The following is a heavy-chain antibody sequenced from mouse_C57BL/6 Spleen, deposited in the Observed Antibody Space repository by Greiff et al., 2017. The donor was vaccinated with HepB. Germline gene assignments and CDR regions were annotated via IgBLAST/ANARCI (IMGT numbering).Heavy chain of an antibody. CDR3: ARGAGGTLYYCDY. CDR2: IYPGDGDT. V-gene: IGHV1-82*01. Sequence: VQLQQSGPELVKPGASVKISCKASGYAFSSSWMNWVKQRPGKGLEWIGRIYPGDGDTNYNGKFKGKATLTADKSSSTAYMQLSSLTSEDSAVYCCARGAGGTLYYCDYWGQGTTLTVSS. J-gene: IGHJ2*01. D-gene: IGHD1-1*01. CDR1: GYAFSSSW.